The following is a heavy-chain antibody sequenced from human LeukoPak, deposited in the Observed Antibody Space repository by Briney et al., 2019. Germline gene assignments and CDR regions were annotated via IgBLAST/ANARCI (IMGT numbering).Heavy chain of an antibody. J-gene: IGHJ4*02. CDR3: TTGQQLGERVLY. D-gene: IGHD6-13*01. CDR1: GFTFSNAW. Sequence: GGSLRLSCAASGFTFSNAWMGWVRQAPGKGLEWVGRIKSKTDGGTTDYAAPVKGRFTISRDDSKNTLYLQMNSLKTEDTAVYYCTTGQQLGERVLYWGQGTLVTVSS. V-gene: IGHV3-15*01. CDR2: IKSKTDGGTT.